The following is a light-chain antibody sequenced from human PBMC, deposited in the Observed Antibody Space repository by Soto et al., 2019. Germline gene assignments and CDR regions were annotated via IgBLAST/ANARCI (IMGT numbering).Light chain of an antibody. Sequence: EIVLPQSPATLSLSPGERATLSCRASQSVSSYFAWYQQKPGQAPRLLIYDASNRAPGIPARFRGSGSGTAFTLHITRLVPDDFAVYYCQQRGNWPVTFGQGTRVDIK. CDR2: DAS. V-gene: IGKV3-11*01. CDR1: QSVSSY. CDR3: QQRGNWPVT. J-gene: IGKJ1*01.